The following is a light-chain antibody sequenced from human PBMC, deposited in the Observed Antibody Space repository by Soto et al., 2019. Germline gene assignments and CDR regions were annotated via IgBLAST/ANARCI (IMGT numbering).Light chain of an antibody. Sequence: DIVVTQSPLSLAVTLGEPASISCRCSHSALHSNGNTYLDWYLQKPGQSPQLLIYSASIRASGVPDRFSGSGSGTDFTVKISRVEAEDVGVYYCMQAVQTLTFGGGTKVEIK. CDR3: MQAVQTLT. V-gene: IGKV2-28*01. CDR1: HSALHSNGNTY. J-gene: IGKJ4*01. CDR2: SAS.